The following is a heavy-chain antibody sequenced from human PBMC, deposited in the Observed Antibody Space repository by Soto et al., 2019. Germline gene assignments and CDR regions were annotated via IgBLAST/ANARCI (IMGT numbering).Heavy chain of an antibody. J-gene: IGHJ4*02. D-gene: IGHD3-10*01. V-gene: IGHV1-69*01. CDR2: ITPVLDSR. Sequence: QVQLVQSGAEVKKPGSSVKLSCYISGGTFSNYAINWVRQAPGQGLEWMGGITPVLDSRDNAPKFQDRVTITADESTSAVSLELSSLTSDETSIYYCARGNAGRGRFYFDFWGQGTLVTVSS. CDR3: ARGNAGRGRFYFDF. CDR1: GGTFSNYA.